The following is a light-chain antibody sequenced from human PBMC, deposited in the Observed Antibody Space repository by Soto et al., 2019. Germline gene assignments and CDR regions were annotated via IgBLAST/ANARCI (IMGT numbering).Light chain of an antibody. Sequence: DIQMTQSPSSLSASVGDRVTITCRASQSISTYLIWYQQKPGKAPKLLIYATSSLQSGVPSRFSGSGSGTEFTLTISSLQPEDFATYYCQQSYSTPPGTFGQGTKVEIK. CDR1: QSISTY. CDR2: ATS. J-gene: IGKJ1*01. CDR3: QQSYSTPPGT. V-gene: IGKV1-39*01.